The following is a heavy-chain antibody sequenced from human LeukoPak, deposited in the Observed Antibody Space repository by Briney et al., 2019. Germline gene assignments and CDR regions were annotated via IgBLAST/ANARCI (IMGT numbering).Heavy chain of an antibody. D-gene: IGHD5-24*01. J-gene: IGHJ4*02. CDR1: GFTFSSYE. Sequence: SGGSLRLSCAAYGFTFSSYERNWVRQARGKGVEWVSYISSSDRNIYYAESVKGRLTISTDNAKHSLYLQMNSLRAGDTAVYYCARTIEMATIIYFDYWGQATLVTVSS. CDR3: ARTIEMATIIYFDY. V-gene: IGHV3-48*03. CDR2: ISSSDRNI.